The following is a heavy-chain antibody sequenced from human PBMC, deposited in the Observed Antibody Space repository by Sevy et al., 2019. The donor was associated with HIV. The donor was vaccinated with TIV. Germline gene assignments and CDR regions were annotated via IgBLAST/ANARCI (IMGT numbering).Heavy chain of an antibody. D-gene: IGHD3-3*01. CDR2: IAYDGSNK. CDR1: GFVFSSYA. CDR3: ARPRFLEWLSSAAFDI. Sequence: GGSLRLSCTASGFVFSSYAMHWVRQAPGKGLEWVAFIAYDGSNKNYADSVKGRFTLSRDNSKNTLYLQMNSLGAEDTAVYYCARPRFLEWLSSAAFDIWGQGTMFTVSS. J-gene: IGHJ3*02. V-gene: IGHV3-30*04.